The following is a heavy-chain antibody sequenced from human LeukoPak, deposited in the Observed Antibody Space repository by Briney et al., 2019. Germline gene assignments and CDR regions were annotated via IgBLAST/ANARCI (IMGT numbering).Heavy chain of an antibody. CDR2: INPSGGST. V-gene: IGHV1-46*01. J-gene: IGHJ4*02. CDR3: ARETGTGVDN. Sequence: ASVKVSGKASGHTFTSSYMHWVRQAPGQGLEWMGRINPSGGSTSYAQKVQGRVTMTRDMSTSTVYMELSSLRSEDTAVYYWARETGTGVDNWGQGTLVTVSS. D-gene: IGHD1/OR15-1a*01. CDR1: GHTFTSSY.